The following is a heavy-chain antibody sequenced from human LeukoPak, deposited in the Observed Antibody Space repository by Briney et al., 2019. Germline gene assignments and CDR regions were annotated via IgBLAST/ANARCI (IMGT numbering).Heavy chain of an antibody. CDR2: IYYSGST. J-gene: IGHJ4*02. D-gene: IGHD3-16*02. Sequence: PSDTLSLTCTVSGGSISSYYWSWLRQPPGKGLEWIGYIYYSGSTNYNPSLKSRVTISVDTSKNQFSLKLSSVTAADTAVYYCARVVNGIDYWGQGTLVTVSS. CDR3: ARVVNGIDY. CDR1: GGSISSYY. V-gene: IGHV4-59*07.